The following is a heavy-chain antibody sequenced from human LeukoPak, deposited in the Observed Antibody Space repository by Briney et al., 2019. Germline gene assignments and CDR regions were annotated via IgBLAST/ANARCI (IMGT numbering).Heavy chain of an antibody. Sequence: GGSLRLSCAASGFTVSSNYSSWVRQAPGKGLEWVSVIYSGGSTYYAASVKGRFTISRDNSKNTLYLQMNSLRAEDTAVYYCARDGPVGATNLDYWGQGTLVTVSS. V-gene: IGHV3-53*01. CDR1: GFTVSSNY. D-gene: IGHD1-26*01. CDR2: IYSGGST. J-gene: IGHJ4*02. CDR3: ARDGPVGATNLDY.